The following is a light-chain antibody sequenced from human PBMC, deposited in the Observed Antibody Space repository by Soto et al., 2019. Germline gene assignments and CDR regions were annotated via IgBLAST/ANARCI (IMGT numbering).Light chain of an antibody. J-gene: IGLJ1*01. V-gene: IGLV2-14*01. Sequence: LTKPAYVNGSPGQSITISCTGTSSDVGGYNYVAWYQQHPGKAPKLMIYEVTHRPSGVSNRFSGSKSGNTASLTISALQAEDEADYYCSSYTTSRYVFGPVTGSPF. CDR2: EVT. CDR3: SSYTTSRYV. CDR1: SSDVGGYNY.